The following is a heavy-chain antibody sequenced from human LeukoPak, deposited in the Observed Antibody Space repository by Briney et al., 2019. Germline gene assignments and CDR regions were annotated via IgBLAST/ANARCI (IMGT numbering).Heavy chain of an antibody. V-gene: IGHV4-61*02. CDR3: ARDPADYYDSSGYSAPRLSDY. Sequence: SQTLSLTCTVSGGSISSGSYYRSWIRQPAGKGLEWIGRIYTSGSTNYNPSLKSRVTISVDTSKNQFSLKLSSVTAADTAVYYCARDPADYYDSSGYSAPRLSDYWGQGTLVTASS. CDR1: GGSISSGSYY. CDR2: IYTSGST. J-gene: IGHJ4*02. D-gene: IGHD3-22*01.